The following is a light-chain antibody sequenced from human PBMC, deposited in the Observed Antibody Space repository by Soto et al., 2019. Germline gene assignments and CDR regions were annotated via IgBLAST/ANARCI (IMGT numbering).Light chain of an antibody. CDR2: DVS. CDR1: SSDVGGYKY. J-gene: IGLJ1*01. V-gene: IGLV2-14*01. Sequence: QSALTQPASVSGSPGQSITISCTGTSSDVGGYKYVSWYQQHPGKAPEFMIYDVSIRPSGVSNRFSGSKSGNTASLTISGLQAEDEADYYCCSYTSSSRYVFGTGTKVTVL. CDR3: CSYTSSSRYV.